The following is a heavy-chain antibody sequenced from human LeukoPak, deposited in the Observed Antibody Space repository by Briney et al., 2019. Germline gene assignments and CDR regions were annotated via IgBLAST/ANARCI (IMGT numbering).Heavy chain of an antibody. CDR1: GFTFSSYA. V-gene: IGHV3-23*01. Sequence: PGXSLRLSCAASGFTFSSYAMSWVRQAPGKGLEWVSAISGSGGSTYYADSVKGRFIISRDNSKNTLYLQMNSLRAEDTAVYYCAKDHYYGSGSYPRYFQHWGQGTLVTVSS. D-gene: IGHD3-10*01. J-gene: IGHJ1*01. CDR2: ISGSGGST. CDR3: AKDHYYGSGSYPRYFQH.